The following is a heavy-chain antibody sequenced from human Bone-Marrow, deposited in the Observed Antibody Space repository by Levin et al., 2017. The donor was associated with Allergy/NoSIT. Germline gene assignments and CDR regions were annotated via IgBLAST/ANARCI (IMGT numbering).Heavy chain of an antibody. CDR1: GYTFTSYA. J-gene: IGHJ4*02. D-gene: IGHD5-24*01. CDR2: INAGNGNT. V-gene: IGHV1-3*01. CDR3: ARDEFRDGYNSYIWDY. Sequence: GESLKISCKASGYTFTSYAMHWVRQAPGQRLEWMGWINAGNGNTKYSQKFQGRVTITRDTSASTAYMELSSLRSEDTAVYYCARDEFRDGYNSYIWDYWGQGTLVTVSS.